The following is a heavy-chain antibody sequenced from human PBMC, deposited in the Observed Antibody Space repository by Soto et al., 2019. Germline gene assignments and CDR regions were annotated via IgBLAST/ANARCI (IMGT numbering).Heavy chain of an antibody. CDR3: ARGHTIFGVVIRPDYYYYYMDV. J-gene: IGHJ6*03. Sequence: TSETLSLTCAVSSGSISSSNGWSWVRQPPGKGLEWIGEIYHSGSTNYNPSLKSRVTISVDKSKNQFSLKLSSVTAADTAVYYCARGHTIFGVVIRPDYYYYYMDVWGKGTTVT. V-gene: IGHV4-4*02. CDR1: SGSISSSNG. CDR2: IYHSGST. D-gene: IGHD3-3*01.